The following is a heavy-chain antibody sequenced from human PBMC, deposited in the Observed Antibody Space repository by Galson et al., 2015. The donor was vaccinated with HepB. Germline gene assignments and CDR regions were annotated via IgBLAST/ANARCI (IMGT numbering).Heavy chain of an antibody. Sequence: SLRLSCAASGFTFSSYAISWVRQAPGKGLEWVSTISGGGDGTYYADSVKGRFTVSRDNAKNTLSLQMNSLRDEDTAVYYCAKSLGTGAARGLAAGGQGPTVPASS. V-gene: IGHV3-23*01. CDR2: ISGGGDGT. CDR3: AKSLGTGAARGLAA. D-gene: IGHD3-16*01. J-gene: IGHJ6*02. CDR1: GFTFSSYA.